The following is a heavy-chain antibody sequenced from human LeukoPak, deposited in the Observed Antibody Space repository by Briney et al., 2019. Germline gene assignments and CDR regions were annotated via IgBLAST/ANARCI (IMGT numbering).Heavy chain of an antibody. V-gene: IGHV3-15*01. Sequence: PGGSLRLSCAVSGFTFSNARMSWVRQAPGKGLEWVGRIKSKSDGETTEYAAPVNGRFTISRDDSKNTLYLQMNSLKTEDTAVYYCITDLMDVWGQGTTVTVSS. CDR3: ITDLMDV. CDR1: GFTFSNAR. J-gene: IGHJ6*02. CDR2: IKSKSDGETT.